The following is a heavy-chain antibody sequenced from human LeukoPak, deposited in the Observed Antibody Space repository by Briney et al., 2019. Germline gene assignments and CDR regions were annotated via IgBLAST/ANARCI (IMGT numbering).Heavy chain of an antibody. V-gene: IGHV3-23*01. CDR3: AKDRGLRSLWFGEIDY. CDR2: ISGSGGST. D-gene: IGHD3-10*01. Sequence: GGSLRLSCAASGFTFSSYAMSWVRQAPGKGLEWVSAISGSGGSTYYADSVKGRFTISRDNSKNTLYLQMNSLRAEDTAVYYCAKDRGLRSLWFGEIDYWGQGTLVTVSS. J-gene: IGHJ4*02. CDR1: GFTFSSYA.